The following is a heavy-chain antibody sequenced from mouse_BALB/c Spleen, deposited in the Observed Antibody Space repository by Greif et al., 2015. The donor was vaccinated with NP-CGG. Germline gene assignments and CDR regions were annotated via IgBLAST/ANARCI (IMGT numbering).Heavy chain of an antibody. CDR3: ANYYGSSYYFDY. Sequence: QVQLKESGAEPAKPGASVKMSCKASGYTFTSYWMHWVKQRPGQGLEWIGYINPSTGYTEYNQKFKDKATLTADKSSSTAYMQLSSLTSEDSAVYYCANYYGSSYYFDYWGQGTTLTVSS. D-gene: IGHD1-1*01. CDR1: GYTFTSYW. CDR2: INPSTGYT. V-gene: IGHV1-7*01. J-gene: IGHJ2*01.